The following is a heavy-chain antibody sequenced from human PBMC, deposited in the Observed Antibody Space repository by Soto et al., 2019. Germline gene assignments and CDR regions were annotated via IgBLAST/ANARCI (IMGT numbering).Heavy chain of an antibody. V-gene: IGHV1-58*01. CDR1: GFTFTSSA. CDR3: ADLQGVVDGLGY. J-gene: IGHJ4*02. D-gene: IGHD2-15*01. CDR2: IVVGSGNT. Sequence: ASVKVSCKASGFTFTSSAVQWVRQARGQRLEWIGWIVVGSGNTNYAQKFQERVTITRDMSTSTAYMELSSLRSEDTAVYYCADLQGVVDGLGYWGQGTRVTVYS.